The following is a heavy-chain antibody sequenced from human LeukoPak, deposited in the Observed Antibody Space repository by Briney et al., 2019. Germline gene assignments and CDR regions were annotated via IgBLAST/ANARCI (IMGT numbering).Heavy chain of an antibody. J-gene: IGHJ4*02. CDR3: ARENTGSYREFDY. CDR1: GGSISSYY. D-gene: IGHD1-26*01. Sequence: PSETLSLTCTVSGGSISSYYWSWIRQPAGKGLEWIGRIYSGGSTNYNPSLKSRVTMSVDSSNNQFSLKLSSVTAADTAVFYCARENTGSYREFDYWGQGTLVTVST. V-gene: IGHV4-4*07. CDR2: IYSGGST.